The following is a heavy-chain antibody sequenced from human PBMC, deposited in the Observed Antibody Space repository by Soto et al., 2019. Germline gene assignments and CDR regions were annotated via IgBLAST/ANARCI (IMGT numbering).Heavy chain of an antibody. D-gene: IGHD3-22*01. J-gene: IGHJ3*02. V-gene: IGHV4-30-4*01. CDR2: IYYTGST. CDR1: GGSINSGDYY. CDR3: ATVPTYYYDRSGYVNAFDK. Sequence: QVQLQESGPGLVKPSQTLSLTCSVSGGSINSGDYYWSWIRQPPGKGLEWIGYIYYTGSTFHNPSLKSRINISLDTSKNQFSLKLNSVTAADTAVYYCATVPTYYYDRSGYVNAFDKWGQGTMVTVSS.